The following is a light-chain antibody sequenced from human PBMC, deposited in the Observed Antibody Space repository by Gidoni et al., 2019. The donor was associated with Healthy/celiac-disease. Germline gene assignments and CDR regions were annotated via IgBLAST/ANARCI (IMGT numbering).Light chain of an antibody. CDR1: KLGDKY. Sequence: SSELPQPPSVSVSPGQTASITCSGDKLGDKYACWYQQKPGQSPVLVIYQDSKRPSGIPERFSGSNSGNTATLTISGTQAMDEADYYCQAWDSSTAFYVFGTGTKVTVL. CDR2: QDS. CDR3: QAWDSSTAFYV. J-gene: IGLJ1*01. V-gene: IGLV3-1*01.